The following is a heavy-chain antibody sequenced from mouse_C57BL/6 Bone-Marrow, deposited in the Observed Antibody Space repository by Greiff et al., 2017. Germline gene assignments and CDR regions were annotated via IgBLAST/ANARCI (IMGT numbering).Heavy chain of an antibody. CDR1: GFTFSDYG. J-gene: IGHJ2*01. Sequence: EVMLVESGGGLVKPGGSLKLSCAASGFTFSDYGMHWVRQAPEKGLEWVAYISSGSSTIYYADTVKGRFTISRDNAKNTLFLQMTSLRSEDTAMYYCARGYDYDLYYFDYWGQGTTHTVSS. D-gene: IGHD2-4*01. V-gene: IGHV5-17*01. CDR3: ARGYDYDLYYFDY. CDR2: ISSGSSTI.